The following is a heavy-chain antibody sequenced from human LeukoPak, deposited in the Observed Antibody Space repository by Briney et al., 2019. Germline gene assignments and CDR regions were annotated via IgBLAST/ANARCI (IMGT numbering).Heavy chain of an antibody. CDR1: GGSFSNYY. D-gene: IGHD3-22*01. J-gene: IGHJ2*01. CDR2: INHSGST. Sequence: PSETLSLTCAVYGGSFSNYYWSWIRQPPGKGLEWIGEINHSGSTNHNPSLKSRVTISVDTSKNQFSLKLSSVTAADTAVYYCARGVTMIVVVIHDWYFDLWGRGTLVTVSS. CDR3: ARGVTMIVVVIHDWYFDL. V-gene: IGHV4-34*01.